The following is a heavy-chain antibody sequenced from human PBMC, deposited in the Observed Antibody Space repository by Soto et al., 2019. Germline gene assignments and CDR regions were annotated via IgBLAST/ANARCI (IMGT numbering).Heavy chain of an antibody. D-gene: IGHD3-10*01. J-gene: IGHJ6*02. V-gene: IGHV3-53*04. CDR2: IYSGGST. CDR3: ARGGSRSGSYSLDV. CDR1: GFTVSSNY. Sequence: EVQLVESGGGLVQPGGSLRLSCAASGFTVSSNYMSWVRQAPVKGLEWVSVIYSGGSTYYADSVKGRFTISRHNSKNALYLQMNSLIAEDTGVYYCARGGSRSGSYSLDVWSQENTVTVSS.